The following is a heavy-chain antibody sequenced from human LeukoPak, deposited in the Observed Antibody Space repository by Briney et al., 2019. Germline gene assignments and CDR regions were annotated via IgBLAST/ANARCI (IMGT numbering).Heavy chain of an antibody. CDR1: GFTFSSYW. J-gene: IGHJ5*02. CDR2: ISYDGSNK. CDR3: ARDSDCTNGVCYDNWFDP. Sequence: GGSLRLSCAASGFTFSSYWMNWVRQAPGKGLEWVAVISYDGSNKYYADSVKGRFTISRDNSKNTLYLQMNSLRAEDTAVYYCARDSDCTNGVCYDNWFDPWGQGTLVTVSS. D-gene: IGHD2-8*01. V-gene: IGHV3-30*03.